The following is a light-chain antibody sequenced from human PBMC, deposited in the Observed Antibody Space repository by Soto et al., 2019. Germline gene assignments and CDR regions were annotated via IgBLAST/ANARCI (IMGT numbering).Light chain of an antibody. CDR3: QQYGSSGT. Sequence: EIVMTQSPATLSVSPGERATLSCRASQSVGSIYLAWYQQRPGQAPRLLIYGASNRATGIPDRFSGSGSGTDFTLTISRLEPEDFAVYYCQQYGSSGTFGQGTKVDI. CDR2: GAS. V-gene: IGKV3-20*01. J-gene: IGKJ1*01. CDR1: QSVGSIY.